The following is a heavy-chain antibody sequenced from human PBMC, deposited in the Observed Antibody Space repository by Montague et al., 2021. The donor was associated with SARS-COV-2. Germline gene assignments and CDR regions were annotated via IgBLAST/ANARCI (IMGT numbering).Heavy chain of an antibody. CDR2: SYHSGTT. D-gene: IGHD3-10*01. J-gene: IGHJ4*02. V-gene: IGHV4-38-2*02. Sequence: SKTLSLTCTVSGYSINSNYYWGWIRQPPGKGLEWIGCSYHSGTTHYHPSLKSRVTISLDTSNIHFSLKVTSVTAADTAVYYCARAPYYGPGKPYQFDYWGRGTLVTVSS. CDR1: GYSINSNYY. CDR3: ARAPYYGPGKPYQFDY.